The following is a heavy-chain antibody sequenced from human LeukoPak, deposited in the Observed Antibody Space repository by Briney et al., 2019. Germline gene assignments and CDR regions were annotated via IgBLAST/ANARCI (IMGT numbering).Heavy chain of an antibody. J-gene: IGHJ6*03. V-gene: IGHV4-39*07. Sequence: SETLSLTCTVSGGSISSSSDYWGWIRQPPGKGLEWFGSIYYSGSTYYNPSLKSRVSISVDTSKNQFSLKLSSVTAADTAVYYCARGRRRNCGSTSCYSFHYYYMDVWGKGTTVTVSS. D-gene: IGHD2-2*01. CDR1: GGSISSSSDY. CDR3: ARGRRRNCGSTSCYSFHYYYMDV. CDR2: IYYSGST.